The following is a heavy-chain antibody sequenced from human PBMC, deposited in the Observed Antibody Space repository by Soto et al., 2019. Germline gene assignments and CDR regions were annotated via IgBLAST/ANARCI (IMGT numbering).Heavy chain of an antibody. CDR3: ARGQLERRTYDAFDI. V-gene: IGHV3-33*01. J-gene: IGHJ3*02. Sequence: PGGSLRLSCAASGFTFSSYGMHWVRQAPGKGLEWVAVIWYDGSNKYYADSVKGRFTISRDNSKNTLYLQMNSLRAEDTAVYYCARGQLERRTYDAFDIWGQGTMVTVSS. D-gene: IGHD1-1*01. CDR1: GFTFSSYG. CDR2: IWYDGSNK.